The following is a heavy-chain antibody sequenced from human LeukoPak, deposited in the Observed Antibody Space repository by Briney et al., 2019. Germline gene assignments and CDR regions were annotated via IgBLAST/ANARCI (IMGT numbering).Heavy chain of an antibody. CDR1: GGTFSSYA. J-gene: IGHJ4*02. CDR3: ARVGAPNNYFDY. CDR2: IIPIFGIA. D-gene: IGHD2/OR15-2a*01. Sequence: ASVKVYCKASGGTFSSYAISWVRQAPGQGLEWMGRIIPIFGIANYAQKFQGRVTITADKSTSTAYMELSSLRSEDTAVYYCARVGAPNNYFDYWGQGTLVTVSS. V-gene: IGHV1-69*04.